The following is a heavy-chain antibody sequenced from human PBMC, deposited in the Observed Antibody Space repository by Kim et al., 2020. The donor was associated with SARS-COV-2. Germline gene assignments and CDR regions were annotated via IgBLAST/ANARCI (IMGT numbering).Heavy chain of an antibody. V-gene: IGHV3-30*04. Sequence: GGSLRLSCAASGFTFSSYATHWVRQAPGKGLEWVAVISYDGSNKYYVDSVKGRFTISRDNSKNTLYLQMNSLRAEDTAVYYCAISYYDFWSGYYRVAPYYYYYGMDVWGQGTTVTVSS. J-gene: IGHJ6*02. CDR1: GFTFSSYA. CDR3: AISYYDFWSGYYRVAPYYYYYGMDV. CDR2: ISYDGSNK. D-gene: IGHD3-3*01.